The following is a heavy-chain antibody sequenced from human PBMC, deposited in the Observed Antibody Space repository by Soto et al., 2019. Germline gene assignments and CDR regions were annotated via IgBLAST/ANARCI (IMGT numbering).Heavy chain of an antibody. CDR3: ARDSSPGYYYYGMDV. CDR1: GFTFSSYE. V-gene: IGHV3-48*03. CDR2: ISSSGSTI. J-gene: IGHJ6*02. Sequence: GGSLRLSCAASGFTFSSYEMNWVRQAPGKGLEWVSYISSSGSTIYYADSVKGRFTISRDNAKNSLYLQMNSLRAEDTAVYYCARDSSPGYYYYGMDVWDQGTTVTVSS.